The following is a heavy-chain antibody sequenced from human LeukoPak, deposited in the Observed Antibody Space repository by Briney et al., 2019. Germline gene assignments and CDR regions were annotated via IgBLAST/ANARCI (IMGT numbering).Heavy chain of an antibody. CDR2: ISHGGST. Sequence: SETLSLTCAVSGASISSKNWWSWVRQPPGKGLEWIGEISHGGSTNYSPSLKSRVTISLDKSKNQLSLYLNSVTAADTAVYYCASATDFWSSYNNYYYMDAWGKGTTVTVSS. D-gene: IGHD3-3*01. J-gene: IGHJ6*03. CDR1: GASISSKNW. CDR3: ASATDFWSSYNNYYYMDA. V-gene: IGHV4-4*02.